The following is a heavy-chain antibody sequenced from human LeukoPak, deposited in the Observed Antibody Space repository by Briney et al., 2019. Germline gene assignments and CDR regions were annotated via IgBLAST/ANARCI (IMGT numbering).Heavy chain of an antibody. Sequence: GGSLRLSCAASGFTFSSYSVNWVRQAPGKGLEWVSSISSSSSYIYYADSVKGRFTISRDNAKNSLYLQMNSLRAEDTAVYYCARARIVGATVRYFDYWGQGTLVTVSS. CDR3: ARARIVGATVRYFDY. V-gene: IGHV3-21*01. D-gene: IGHD1-26*01. J-gene: IGHJ4*02. CDR2: ISSSSSYI. CDR1: GFTFSSYS.